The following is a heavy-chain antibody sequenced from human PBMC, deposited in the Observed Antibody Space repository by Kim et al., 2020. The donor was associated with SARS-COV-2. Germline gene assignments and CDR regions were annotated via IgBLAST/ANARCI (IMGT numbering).Heavy chain of an antibody. CDR3: ARLGWEVPRAAEYFQH. Sequence: SETLSLTCTVSGGSISSSSYYWGWIRQPPGKGLEWIGSIYYSGSTYYNPSLKSRVTISVDTSKNQFSLKLSSVTAADTAVYYCARLGWEVPRAAEYFQHWGQGTLVTVSS. CDR2: IYYSGST. CDR1: GGSISSSSYY. V-gene: IGHV4-39*01. J-gene: IGHJ1*01. D-gene: IGHD1-26*01.